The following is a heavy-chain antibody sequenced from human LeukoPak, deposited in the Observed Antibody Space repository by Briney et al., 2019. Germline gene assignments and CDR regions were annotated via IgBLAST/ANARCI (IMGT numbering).Heavy chain of an antibody. V-gene: IGHV1-69*13. CDR3: ARGGIAAAGTPFDY. Sequence: ASVKVSCKASGGTFSRYTISWVRQAPGQGLEWMGGIIPIFGTANYAQKFQGRVTITADESTSTAYMELRSLRSDDTAVYYCARGGIAAAGTPFDYWGQGTLVTVSS. J-gene: IGHJ4*02. CDR2: IIPIFGTA. CDR1: GGTFSRYT. D-gene: IGHD6-13*01.